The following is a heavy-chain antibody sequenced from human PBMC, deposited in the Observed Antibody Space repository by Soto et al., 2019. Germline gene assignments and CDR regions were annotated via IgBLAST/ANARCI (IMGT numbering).Heavy chain of an antibody. V-gene: IGHV3-11*01. D-gene: IGHD2-15*01. Sequence: PGGSLRLSCAASGFTFSDYYMSWIRQAPGKGLEWVSYISSSGSTIYYADSVKGRFTISRDNAKNSLYLQMNSLRAEDTAVYYCARQGDIVVVVAANDYWGQGTLVTISS. J-gene: IGHJ4*02. CDR2: ISSSGSTI. CDR3: ARQGDIVVVVAANDY. CDR1: GFTFSDYY.